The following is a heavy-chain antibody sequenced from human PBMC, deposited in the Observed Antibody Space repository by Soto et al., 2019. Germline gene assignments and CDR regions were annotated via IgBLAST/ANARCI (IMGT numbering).Heavy chain of an antibody. CDR2: LYYGRSA. J-gene: IGHJ4*02. D-gene: IGHD3-22*01. CDR1: GDSISSYY. Sequence: QVQLQESGPGLVKPSETLSLTCAVSGDSISSYYFMWIRQPPGNGLESIGYLYYGRSANYNPSLKSRVTLSVDPSTNQCSLTLSSMTAADTAVYYCALRSMAVVPEYWGQGTLVTVSS. V-gene: IGHV4-59*01. CDR3: ALRSMAVVPEY.